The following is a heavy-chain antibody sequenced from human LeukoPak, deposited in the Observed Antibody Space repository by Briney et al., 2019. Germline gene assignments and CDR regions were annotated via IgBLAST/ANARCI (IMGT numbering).Heavy chain of an antibody. J-gene: IGHJ5*02. V-gene: IGHV4-39*01. Sequence: SETLSLTCTVSGDSVTSGSFYWAWLRQAPGKALEWIATVYYTGSTYYNPSLKSRVTISIDTSENQFSLKLKSVVAPDTAIYYCARHSGSGSLSRPFDPWGQGSLVTVSS. CDR2: VYYTGST. D-gene: IGHD3-10*01. CDR3: ARHSGSGSLSRPFDP. CDR1: GDSVTSGSFY.